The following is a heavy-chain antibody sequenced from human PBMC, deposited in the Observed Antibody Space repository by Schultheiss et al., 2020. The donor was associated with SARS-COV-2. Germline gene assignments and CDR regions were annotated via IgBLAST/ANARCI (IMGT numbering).Heavy chain of an antibody. CDR2: MFHGGST. CDR3: ARLKILAATTSPFYYYYAMDV. V-gene: IGHV4-59*04. CDR1: GGSISSYY. D-gene: IGHD2-15*01. J-gene: IGHJ6*02. Sequence: SETLSLTCTVSGGSISSYYWSWIRQPPGKGLEWIGNMFHGGSTYYNPSLKGRVTISVDTSKNQVSLKVSSVTAADTAVYYCARLKILAATTSPFYYYYAMDVWGQGTTVTVSS.